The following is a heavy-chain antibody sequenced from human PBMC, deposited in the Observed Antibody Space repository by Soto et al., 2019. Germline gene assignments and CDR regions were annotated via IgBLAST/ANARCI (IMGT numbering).Heavy chain of an antibody. CDR1: GGSISSYY. CDR2: IYYSGST. V-gene: IGHV4-59*08. CDR3: ARGAFDI. J-gene: IGHJ3*02. Sequence: QVQLQESGPGLVKPLETLSLTCTVSGGSISSYYWSWIRQPPGKGLEWIGYIYYSGSTNYNPSLKSRVTISVDTSKNQFSLKLSSVTAADTAVYYCARGAFDIWGQGTMVTVSS.